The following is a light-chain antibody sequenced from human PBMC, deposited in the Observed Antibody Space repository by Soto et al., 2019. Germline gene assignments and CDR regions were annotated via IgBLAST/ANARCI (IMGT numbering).Light chain of an antibody. CDR1: QSISRW. J-gene: IGKJ1*01. CDR3: QQYNTFWT. CDR2: DVS. V-gene: IGKV1-5*01. Sequence: DIQMTQSPSTLSASVADRVTIPFRASQSISRWLAWYQQKPGKAPKLLIYDVSSLESGVPSRFSGSGSGTEFTLTISSLQPDDSATYYCQQYNTFWTFGQGTKVDIK.